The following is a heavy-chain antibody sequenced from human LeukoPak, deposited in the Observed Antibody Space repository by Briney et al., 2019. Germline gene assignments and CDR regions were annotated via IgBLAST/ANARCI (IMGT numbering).Heavy chain of an antibody. V-gene: IGHV4-59*01. CDR2: IYYTGST. Sequence: SETLSLTCTVSGGSISRYYWSWIRQPPGKGLEWIGYIYYTGSTNYNPSLKSRVTISVDTSKNQFSLKLSSVTAADTAVYYCARGGYSGYDSHWFDPWGQGTLVTVSS. CDR1: GGSISRYY. D-gene: IGHD5-12*01. CDR3: ARGGYSGYDSHWFDP. J-gene: IGHJ5*02.